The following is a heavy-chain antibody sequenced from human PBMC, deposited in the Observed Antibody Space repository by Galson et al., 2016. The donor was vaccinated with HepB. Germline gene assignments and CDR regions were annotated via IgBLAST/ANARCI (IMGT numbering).Heavy chain of an antibody. CDR1: GFTLSRHW. Sequence: SLRLSCAASGFTLSRHWMHWVRQAPGKGLVWVSHITSDGTNTTYADSVKGRFTISRDNAKNTLYLQMNSLGAEDTAVYHCVRERYSTNWYDALDVWGQGTMVTVAS. J-gene: IGHJ3*01. CDR2: ITSDGTNT. D-gene: IGHD6-13*01. CDR3: VRERYSTNWYDALDV. V-gene: IGHV3-74*01.